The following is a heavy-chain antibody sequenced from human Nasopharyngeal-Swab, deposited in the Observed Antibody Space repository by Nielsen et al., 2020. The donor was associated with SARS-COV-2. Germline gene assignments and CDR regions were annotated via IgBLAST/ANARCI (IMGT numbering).Heavy chain of an antibody. D-gene: IGHD3-16*01. J-gene: IGHJ4*02. Sequence: GGSLRLSCAASGFTFSSYGIHWVRQAPGKGLEWVAVISYDGSNKYYGESVKGRFTISRDNSKNTLYLQMNSLRAEDTAVYYCARDLGGIGAFWGQGALVTVSS. CDR1: GFTFSSYG. V-gene: IGHV3-30*03. CDR2: ISYDGSNK. CDR3: ARDLGGIGAF.